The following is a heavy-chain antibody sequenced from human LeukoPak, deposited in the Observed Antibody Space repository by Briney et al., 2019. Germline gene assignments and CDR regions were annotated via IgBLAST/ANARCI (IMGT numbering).Heavy chain of an antibody. Sequence: PGGSPRLSCVGSGFTFSSYAMSWVRQAPGKGLESVSTISGSGGAGTYYADSVKGRFTVSRDNSRNTLYLPMSSLRAEDTAVYYCVKDRGGSPFYGMDVWGQGTTVTVSS. CDR3: VKDRGGSPFYGMDV. J-gene: IGHJ6*02. D-gene: IGHD1-26*01. CDR1: GFTFSSYA. CDR2: ISGSGGAGT. V-gene: IGHV3-23*01.